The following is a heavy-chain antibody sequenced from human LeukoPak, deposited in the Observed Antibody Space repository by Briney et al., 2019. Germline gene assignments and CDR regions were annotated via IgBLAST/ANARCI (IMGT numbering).Heavy chain of an antibody. CDR3: AREVVDATPSRDYYYYMDV. CDR2: IYISGSI. V-gene: IGHV4-4*07. CDR1: GGSISSYY. D-gene: IGHD2-15*01. Sequence: PSETLSLTCTVSGGSISSYYWSWIRQSAGKGLEWIGRIYISGSINYNPSLKSRVTMSVDTSKNQFSLKLTSVTAADTAVYYCAREVVDATPSRDYYYYMDVWGKGTTVTVSS. J-gene: IGHJ6*03.